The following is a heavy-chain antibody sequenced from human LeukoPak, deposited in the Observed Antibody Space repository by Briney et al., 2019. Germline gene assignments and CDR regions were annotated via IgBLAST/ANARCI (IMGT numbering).Heavy chain of an antibody. J-gene: IGHJ5*02. CDR3: AKGGGSYVSVHWFDP. Sequence: GASVKVSCKASGGTFSSYAISWVRQAPGQGLEWMGGIIPIFGTANYAQKFQGRVTITTDESTSTAYVELSSLRSEDTAVYYCAKGGGSYVSVHWFDPWGQGTLVTVSS. V-gene: IGHV1-69*05. D-gene: IGHD1-26*01. CDR1: GGTFSSYA. CDR2: IIPIFGTA.